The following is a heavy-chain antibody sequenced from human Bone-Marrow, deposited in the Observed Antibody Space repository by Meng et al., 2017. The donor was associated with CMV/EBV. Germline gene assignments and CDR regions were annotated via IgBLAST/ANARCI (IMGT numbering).Heavy chain of an antibody. Sequence: GESLKISCAASGFTFSDYYMSWIRQAPGKGLEWVSYISSSGSTIYYADSVKGRFTISRDNSKNTLYLQMNSLRAEDTAVYYCAKDDISGSYGADAFDIWGQGTMVTVSS. J-gene: IGHJ3*02. CDR1: GFTFSDYY. D-gene: IGHD1-26*01. CDR3: AKDDISGSYGADAFDI. V-gene: IGHV3-11*01. CDR2: ISSSGSTI.